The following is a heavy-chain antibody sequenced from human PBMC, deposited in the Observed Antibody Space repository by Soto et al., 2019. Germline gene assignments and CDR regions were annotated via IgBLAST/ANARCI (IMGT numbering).Heavy chain of an antibody. V-gene: IGHV1-69*04. D-gene: IGHD2-2*01. CDR2: IIPILGIA. Sequence: SVKVSCKASGGTFSSYTISWVRQAPGQGLEWMGRIIPILGIANYAQKFQGRVAITADKSTSTAYMELSSLRSEDTAVYYCARDPNLGYCSSTSCYDAFDIWGQGTMVTVSS. J-gene: IGHJ3*02. CDR1: GGTFSSYT. CDR3: ARDPNLGYCSSTSCYDAFDI.